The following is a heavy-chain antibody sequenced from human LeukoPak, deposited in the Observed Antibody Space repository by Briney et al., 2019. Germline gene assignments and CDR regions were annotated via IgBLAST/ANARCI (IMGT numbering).Heavy chain of an antibody. CDR2: INHSGST. CDR1: GGSFSGYY. V-gene: IGHV4-34*01. J-gene: IGHJ4*02. Sequence: SETLSLTCAVYGGSFSGYYWSWIRQPPGKGLEWIGEINHSGSTNYNPSLKSRVTISVDTSKNQFSLKLRSVTAADTAVYYCAGAAGTIDSSGYYYASYFDYWGQGTLVTVSS. CDR3: AGAAGTIDSSGYYYASYFDY. D-gene: IGHD3-22*01.